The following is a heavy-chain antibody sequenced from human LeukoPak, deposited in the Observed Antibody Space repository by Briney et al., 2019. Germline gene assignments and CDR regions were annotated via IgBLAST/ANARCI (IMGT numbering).Heavy chain of an antibody. CDR1: GYRFSRYG. J-gene: IGHJ4*02. CDR2: ISAYNGET. V-gene: IGHV1-18*01. Sequence: SSVKVSCKASGYRFSRYGISGVRQAPGQGLEWVGWISAYNGETKYEQKFQGRVTMTTDTSTTTAYMELRSLRSDDTAVYYCVRDSLGGYGEYIDYWGQGTLVTVSS. CDR3: VRDSLGGYGEYIDY. D-gene: IGHD4-17*01.